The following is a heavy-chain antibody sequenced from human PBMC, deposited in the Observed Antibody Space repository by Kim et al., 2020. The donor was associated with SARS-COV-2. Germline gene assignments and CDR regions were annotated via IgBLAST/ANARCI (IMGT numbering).Heavy chain of an antibody. CDR3: ARSPYSGWPPLYYYGMDV. J-gene: IGHJ6*02. Sequence: GGSLRLSCAASGFTVSSNYMSWVRQAPGKGLEWVSVIYSGGSTYYADSVKGRFTISRDNSKNTLYLQMNSLRAEDTAVYYCARSPYSGWPPLYYYGMDVWGQGTTVTVSS. D-gene: IGHD6-19*01. CDR2: IYSGGST. V-gene: IGHV3-53*01. CDR1: GFTVSSNY.